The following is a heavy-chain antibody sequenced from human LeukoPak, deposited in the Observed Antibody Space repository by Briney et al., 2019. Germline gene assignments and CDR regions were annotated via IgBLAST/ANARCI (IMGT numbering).Heavy chain of an antibody. J-gene: IGHJ4*02. D-gene: IGHD1-26*01. CDR2: VSDSGGST. V-gene: IGHV3-23*01. Sequence: GGSLRLSCAASGLTFSSYAMSWVRQAPGKGLDWVSTVSDSGGSTYYADSVKGRFTVSRGNSRDTLYLQMNSLRAEDTAVYYCAKGHSAHGTGFDYWGQGTLVTVSS. CDR1: GLTFSSYA. CDR3: AKGHSAHGTGFDY.